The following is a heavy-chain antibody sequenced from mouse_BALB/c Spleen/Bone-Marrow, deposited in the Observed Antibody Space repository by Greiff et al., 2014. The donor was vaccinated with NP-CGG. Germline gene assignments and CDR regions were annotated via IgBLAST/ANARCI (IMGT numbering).Heavy chain of an antibody. CDR1: RHSLPHGFY. CDR3: ARGDYDERFAY. CDR2: IPYSGSP. J-gene: IGHJ3*01. Sequence: SGPDLVKPFQSLLLTFPVSRHSLPHGFYFDRVRPFSGKKMGWMGYIPYSGSPNYNPSLKSRISIPRDTSKNQFFLQLNSVTTEDTATYYCARGDYDERFAYWGQGTLVTVSA. D-gene: IGHD2-4*01. V-gene: IGHV3-1*02.